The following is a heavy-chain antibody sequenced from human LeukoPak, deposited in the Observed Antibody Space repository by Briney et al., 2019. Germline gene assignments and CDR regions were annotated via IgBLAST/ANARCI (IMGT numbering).Heavy chain of an antibody. J-gene: IGHJ5*02. D-gene: IGHD6-13*01. CDR1: GFTFDDYA. V-gene: IGHV3-9*01. CDR3: AKDMGRSSWYGRLNP. Sequence: GGSLRLSCAASGFTFDDYAMHWVRQAPGKGLEWVSVISWNSGSIAYADSVKGRFTISRDNAKNSLYLQMNSLRAEDTALYYCAKDMGRSSWYGRLNPWGQGTLVTVSS. CDR2: ISWNSGSI.